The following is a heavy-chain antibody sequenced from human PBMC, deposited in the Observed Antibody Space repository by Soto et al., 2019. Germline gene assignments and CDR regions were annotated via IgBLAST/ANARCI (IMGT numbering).Heavy chain of an antibody. CDR1: GFIFRNYA. V-gene: IGHV3-30-3*01. Sequence: QVQLVESGGGVVQPGRSLRLSCAASGFIFRNYAMHWVRQVRQAPGKGLEWVAVISYDGSNQFYADSVKGRFTISRDDSKNTLYLQVNSLRADDTAVYYCARDDYSSTGRNSGFDYWGQGTLVTVSS. J-gene: IGHJ4*02. D-gene: IGHD3-22*01. CDR2: ISYDGSNQ. CDR3: ARDDYSSTGRNSGFDY.